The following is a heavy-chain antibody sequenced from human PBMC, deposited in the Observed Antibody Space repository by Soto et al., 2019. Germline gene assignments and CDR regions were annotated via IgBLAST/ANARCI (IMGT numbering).Heavy chain of an antibody. CDR2: ISYDGRNK. V-gene: IGHV3-30*18. J-gene: IGHJ4*02. CDR1: GFTLSSYG. Sequence: QVQLVESGGGVVQPGSSLRLSCAASGFTLSSYGMHWVRQAPGKGLEWVAVISYDGRNKYYADSVKGRFTIYRDNSKNTMYLEMNSLRAEDTAVYYCAKGGSISARYFDYWGQGTLATVSS. CDR3: AKGGSISARYFDY. D-gene: IGHD6-6*01.